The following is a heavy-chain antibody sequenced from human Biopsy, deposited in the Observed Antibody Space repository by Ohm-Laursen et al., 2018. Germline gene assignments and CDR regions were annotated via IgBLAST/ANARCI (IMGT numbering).Heavy chain of an antibody. Sequence: GTLSLTCTVSGGSITSYYWSWIRQPPGKGLEWIGHIYYSVMTNYNPSLQSRVSISVDTSRNQVSLTLSSVTAADTAVYYCARDSGILNYGNFKYYHYYGMDVWGQGTKVTVSS. CDR3: ARDSGILNYGNFKYYHYYGMDV. V-gene: IGHV4-59*01. D-gene: IGHD4-11*01. CDR1: GGSITSYY. J-gene: IGHJ6*02. CDR2: IYYSVMT.